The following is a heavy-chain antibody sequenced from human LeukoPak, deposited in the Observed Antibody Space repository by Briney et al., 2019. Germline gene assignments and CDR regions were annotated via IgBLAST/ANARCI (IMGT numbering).Heavy chain of an antibody. Sequence: LSLTCAVYGGSFSGYYWSWIRQPPGKGLEWLSYISSSDNSIYYADSVKGRFTISRDNAMSSVYLQMSSLRDEDTAVYYCVRGDWDCWGQGTLVTVSS. D-gene: IGHD3-9*01. CDR3: VRGDWDC. CDR1: GGSFSGYY. CDR2: ISSSDNSI. V-gene: IGHV3-11*04. J-gene: IGHJ4*02.